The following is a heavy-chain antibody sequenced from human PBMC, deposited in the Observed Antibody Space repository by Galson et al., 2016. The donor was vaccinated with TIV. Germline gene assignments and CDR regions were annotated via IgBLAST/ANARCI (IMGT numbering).Heavy chain of an antibody. D-gene: IGHD3-3*01. V-gene: IGHV1-69*13. CDR1: GGTFSTYA. Sequence: SVKVSCKASGGTFSTYAVNWVRQAPGQGLEWMGRIIPIFGIVNYSQNFQGRVTLTADESTSTFYMDLTSLTSEDTAVYYCAVGGPTTRYCYFDLWGHGTLVTVSS. J-gene: IGHJ2*01. CDR3: AVGGPTTRYCYFDL. CDR2: IIPIFGIV.